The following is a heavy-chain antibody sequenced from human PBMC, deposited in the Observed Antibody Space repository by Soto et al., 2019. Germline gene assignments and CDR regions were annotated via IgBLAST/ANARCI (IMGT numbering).Heavy chain of an antibody. Sequence: EVQLLESGGGLVQPGGSLRLSCAASGFTFSSYAMRWVRQAPVKGLEWVSAISGSGDSTYYADSVKGRFTISRDNSKNTLYLQMTSLSAEDTAVYSCARRGSGSYYDYWGQGTLVTVSS. CDR3: ARRGSGSYYDY. CDR2: ISGSGDST. J-gene: IGHJ4*02. CDR1: GFTFSSYA. V-gene: IGHV3-23*01. D-gene: IGHD1-26*01.